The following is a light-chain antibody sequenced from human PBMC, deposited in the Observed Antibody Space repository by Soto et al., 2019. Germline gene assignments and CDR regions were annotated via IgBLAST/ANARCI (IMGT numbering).Light chain of an antibody. J-gene: IGKJ2*01. CDR1: QSIITY. CDR2: SAS. CDR3: HQNYGTPYT. Sequence: DIQMTQSPSSLSASVGDRVTVTCRTSQSIITYLSWYQQKPGKAPKLLIYSASSLQSGVPSRFSGSGSGTDFTITSSSLPPGDFATYYCHQNYGTPYTYGKGTKLEIK. V-gene: IGKV1-39*01.